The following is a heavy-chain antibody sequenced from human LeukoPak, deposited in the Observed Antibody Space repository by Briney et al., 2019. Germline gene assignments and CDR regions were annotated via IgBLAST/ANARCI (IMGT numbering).Heavy chain of an antibody. Sequence: GGSLRLSCAASGFTFSSYWMHWVRQAPGKGLVWVSRINSSGSSTSYADSVKGRFTISRDNAKNTLYLQMSSLRAEDTAVYYCARSRWLDAFDYWGQGTLVTVSS. CDR2: INSSGSST. CDR3: ARSRWLDAFDY. D-gene: IGHD6-19*01. J-gene: IGHJ4*02. V-gene: IGHV3-74*01. CDR1: GFTFSSYW.